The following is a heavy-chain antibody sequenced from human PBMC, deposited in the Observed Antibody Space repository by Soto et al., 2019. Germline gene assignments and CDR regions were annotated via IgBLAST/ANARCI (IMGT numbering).Heavy chain of an antibody. D-gene: IGHD6-13*01. Sequence: GASVKVSCXASGYTFTSYAISWVRHAPGQGLEWMGWISAYNGNTNCAQKLQGRVTMTTDTSTSTAYMELRSLRSDDTAVYYCARDEAIAAAGDFDYWGQGTLVTVSS. V-gene: IGHV1-18*01. CDR1: GYTFTSYA. CDR2: ISAYNGNT. CDR3: ARDEAIAAAGDFDY. J-gene: IGHJ4*02.